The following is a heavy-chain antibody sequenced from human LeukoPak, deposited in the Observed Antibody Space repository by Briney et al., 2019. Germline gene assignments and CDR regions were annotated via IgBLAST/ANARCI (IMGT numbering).Heavy chain of an antibody. CDR1: GFTVSSNY. Sequence: GGSLRLSCAASGFTVSSNYMSWVRQAPGKGLEWVSVIYSGGSTYYADSVKGGFTISRDNSKNTLYLQMNSLRAEDTAVYYCASRYYDFWSGYYTPDYWGQGTLVTVSS. CDR3: ASRYYDFWSGYYTPDY. V-gene: IGHV3-66*02. D-gene: IGHD3-3*01. CDR2: IYSGGST. J-gene: IGHJ4*02.